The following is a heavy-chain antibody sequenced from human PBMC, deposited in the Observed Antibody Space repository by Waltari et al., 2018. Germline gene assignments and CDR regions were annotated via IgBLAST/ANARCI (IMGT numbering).Heavy chain of an antibody. CDR1: GYTFTSYY. CDR3: AGLGITMTPDY. V-gene: IGHV1-46*01. J-gene: IGHJ4*02. CDR2: INAVGDTT. Sequence: QVQLVQSGAELKKPGASVKLSCKASGYTFTSYYIQWVRQAPGKGLEWMGVINAVGDTTIYARKFQVRVTVTRDTCTSTVYMELSSLRSEDTAVYYCAGLGITMTPDYWGQGTLVTVSS.